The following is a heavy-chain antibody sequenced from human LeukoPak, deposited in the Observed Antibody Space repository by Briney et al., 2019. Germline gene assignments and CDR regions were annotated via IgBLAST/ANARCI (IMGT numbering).Heavy chain of an antibody. Sequence: HPGGSLRLSCTASGFTVSGSYMNWVRQAPGKGLEWVSIIYRGSSTYHADSVKGRFSISRDNSKNTVYLQMNSLRVDDTAVYFCARVPYGDYHYYYMDVWGKGTTVTVSS. J-gene: IGHJ6*03. D-gene: IGHD4/OR15-4a*01. CDR1: GFTVSGSY. CDR3: ARVPYGDYHYYYMDV. V-gene: IGHV3-53*01. CDR2: IYRGSST.